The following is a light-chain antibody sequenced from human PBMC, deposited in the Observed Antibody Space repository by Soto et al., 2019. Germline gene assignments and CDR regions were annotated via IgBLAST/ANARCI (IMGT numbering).Light chain of an antibody. Sequence: QSVLTQPPSLSAAPGQTVTISCSGGSSNIGNNYVSWYQQVAGTNPKILIFDNNKRPSGIPARFSGAKSGRSATLVTAGRQTGDAADYYCATWDSSLSAWVFGGGTQLTVL. CDR1: SSNIGNNY. J-gene: IGLJ3*02. CDR2: DNN. V-gene: IGLV1-51*01. CDR3: ATWDSSLSAWV.